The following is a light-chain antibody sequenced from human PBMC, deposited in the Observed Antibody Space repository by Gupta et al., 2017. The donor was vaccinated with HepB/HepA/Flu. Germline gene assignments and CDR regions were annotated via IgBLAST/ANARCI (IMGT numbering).Light chain of an antibody. CDR3: QQRYNGPELT. V-gene: IGKV3-11*01. CDR1: QSVSSS. CDR2: DAS. J-gene: IGKJ4*01. Sequence: DIVLTQSPATLSLSPGQRATLPCRASQSVSSSLAWYQQKPGQAPRLLIYDASTRATGIPARFSGTGSGTDFTLTISSLEPEDFAVYYCQQRYNGPELTFGGGTKVEI.